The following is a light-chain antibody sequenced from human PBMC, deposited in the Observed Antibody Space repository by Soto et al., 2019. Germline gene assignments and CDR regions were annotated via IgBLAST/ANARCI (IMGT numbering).Light chain of an antibody. J-gene: IGKJ1*01. CDR1: QDISNY. CDR3: QQYDDSPPWT. Sequence: DIQMTQSPSSLSASVGDRVTITCQASQDISNYLNWNQQKAGMAPKLLISAASHLQSGVPSRFSAGGSGTDFTFTINSLQAEDIGTYYCQQYDDSPPWTFGEGTKVEIK. V-gene: IGKV1-33*01. CDR2: AAS.